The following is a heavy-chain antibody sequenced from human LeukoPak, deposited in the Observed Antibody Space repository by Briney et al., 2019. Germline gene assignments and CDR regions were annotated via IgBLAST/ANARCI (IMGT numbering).Heavy chain of an antibody. V-gene: IGHV3-23*01. CDR2: ISDNEGRT. J-gene: IGHJ4*02. CDR1: AFTFNYYA. Sequence: PGGSLRLSCAASAFTFNYYAMSWVRQAPGKGLEWVSGISDNEGRTYYTDSVKGRFTISRDKTKNTVFLQMHNLRADDTAVYFCARHDSFIPYWGQGALVTVSS. CDR3: ARHDSFIPY. D-gene: IGHD5-18*01.